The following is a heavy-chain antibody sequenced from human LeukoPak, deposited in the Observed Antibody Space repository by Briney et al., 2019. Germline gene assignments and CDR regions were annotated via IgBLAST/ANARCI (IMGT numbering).Heavy chain of an antibody. V-gene: IGHV1-46*01. J-gene: IGHJ4*02. Sequence: ASVKVSCKASGYTFTSYYMHWVRQAPGQGLAWMGIINPSGGSTSYAQKFQGRVTMTRDTSTSTVYMELSSLRSEDTAVYYCARAPRLPQPFVYWGQGTLVSVSS. CDR2: INPSGGST. D-gene: IGHD5-18*01. CDR1: GYTFTSYY. CDR3: ARAPRLPQPFVY.